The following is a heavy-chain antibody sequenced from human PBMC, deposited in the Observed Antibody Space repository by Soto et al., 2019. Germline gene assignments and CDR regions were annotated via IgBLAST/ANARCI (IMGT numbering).Heavy chain of an antibody. D-gene: IGHD2-15*01. CDR1: GYTFTKYA. CDR2: INAGNGNT. V-gene: IGHV1-3*01. J-gene: IGHJ5*02. CDR3: PRGEGYCIGGSCYRWFDP. Sequence: QVQLVQSGAEVKKPGASVKVSCKASGYTFTKYAMHWVRQAPGQRLEWMGWINAGNGNTKYSQKFQGRVTMTRDTSASTAYMELSSLRSEDTAVYYCPRGEGYCIGGSCYRWFDPWGQGTLVTVSS.